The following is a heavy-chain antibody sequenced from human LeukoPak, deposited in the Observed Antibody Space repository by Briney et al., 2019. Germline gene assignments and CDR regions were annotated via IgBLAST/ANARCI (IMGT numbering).Heavy chain of an antibody. D-gene: IGHD4-11*01. CDR3: ARDRLPYYYYYAMDV. Sequence: PGGSLRLSCAASGFTFSDYYMSWIRQAPGKGLEWVSYISSSGSTIYYADSVKGRFTISGDNSKNTLYLQMNSLSAEDTAVYYCARDRLPYYYYYAMDVWGQGTTVTVTS. J-gene: IGHJ6*02. CDR2: ISSSGSTI. CDR1: GFTFSDYY. V-gene: IGHV3-11*04.